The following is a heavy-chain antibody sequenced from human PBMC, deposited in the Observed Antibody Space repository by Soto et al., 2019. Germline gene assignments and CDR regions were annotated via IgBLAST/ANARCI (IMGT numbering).Heavy chain of an antibody. J-gene: IGHJ6*02. CDR2: IYPDDSDT. V-gene: IGHV5-51*01. Sequence: EALKISCKHSGFNFPTFWIARVRQMPGKGLEWMGTIYPDDSDTRYSPSFQGQVTISADKSIQTAYLQWGSLKASDSALYYCARGKYSNPRGGLDVWGRGTSVTVSS. CDR3: ARGKYSNPRGGLDV. D-gene: IGHD4-4*01. CDR1: GFNFPTFW.